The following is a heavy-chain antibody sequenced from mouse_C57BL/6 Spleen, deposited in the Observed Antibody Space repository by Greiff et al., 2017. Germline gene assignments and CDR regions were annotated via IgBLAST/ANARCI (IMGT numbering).Heavy chain of an antibody. D-gene: IGHD1-1*01. V-gene: IGHV1-15*01. CDR3: TRRCGSSYVEYYDMDD. J-gene: IGHJ4*01. CDR2: INPENGGT. CDR1: GYTFTDYE. Sequence: VQLQQSGAELVRPGASVTLSCKASGYTFTDYEMHWVKQTPVNGLEWIGAINPENGGTAYNQKFKGKAILTADKSSSTAYMELRILTSEDSAVYYCTRRCGSSYVEYYDMDDWGQGTSVTVSS.